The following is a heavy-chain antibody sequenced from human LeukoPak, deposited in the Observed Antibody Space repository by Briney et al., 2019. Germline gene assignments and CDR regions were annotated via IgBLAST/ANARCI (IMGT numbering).Heavy chain of an antibody. J-gene: IGHJ5*02. V-gene: IGHV1-2*02. Sequence: GASVKVSCKASGYAFTGYYMHWVRQAPGQGLEWMGWINSDTGVTKYAQKFQGRVTMTADTSITTGYLELSSLKSDDTAVYYCARAPRVGRLSRSYCTNGVCWLGEGNWFDPWGQGTLVTVSS. CDR3: ARAPRVGRLSRSYCTNGVCWLGEGNWFDP. CDR1: GYAFTGYY. D-gene: IGHD2-8*01. CDR2: INSDTGVT.